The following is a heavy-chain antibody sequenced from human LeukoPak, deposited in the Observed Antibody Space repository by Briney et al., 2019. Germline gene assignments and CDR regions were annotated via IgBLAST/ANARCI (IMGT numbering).Heavy chain of an antibody. CDR2: IYYSGST. V-gene: IGHV4-39*07. D-gene: IGHD3-9*01. J-gene: IGHJ4*02. CDR1: GGSISSSSYY. CDR3: ARVLTGYYTTFDY. Sequence: PSETLSLTCTVSGGSISSSSYYWGWIRQPPGKGLEWIGSIYYSGSTYYNPSLKSRVTISVDTSMNQFSLKLSSVTAADTAVYYCARVLTGYYTTFDYWGQGTLVTVSS.